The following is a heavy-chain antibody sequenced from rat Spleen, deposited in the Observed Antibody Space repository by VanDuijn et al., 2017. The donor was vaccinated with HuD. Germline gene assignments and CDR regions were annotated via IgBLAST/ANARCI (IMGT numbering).Heavy chain of an antibody. J-gene: IGHJ3*01. CDR1: GFTFSDYY. CDR3: ARGNILWPY. V-gene: IGHV5-29*01. D-gene: IGHD1-9*01. Sequence: EVQLVESDGGLVQPGRSLKLSCAASGFTFSDYYMAWVRQAPTKGLEWVATISYDGSSTYYRDSVKGRFTISRDNAKSTLYLQMDSLRSEDKATYYCARGNILWPYWGQGTLVTVSS. CDR2: ISYDGSST.